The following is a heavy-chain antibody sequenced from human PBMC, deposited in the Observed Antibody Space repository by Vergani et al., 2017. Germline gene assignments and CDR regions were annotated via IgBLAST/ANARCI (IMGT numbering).Heavy chain of an antibody. D-gene: IGHD3-3*01. J-gene: IGHJ5*02. Sequence: QVQLVQSGAEVKKPGASVKISCKVSGYTLTELSMHWVRQAPGKGLEWMGGFDPEDGETIYAQKFQGRVTMTEDTSTDTAYMELSSLRSEDTAVYYCATQRSTIFGVVIIRDWFDPWGQGTLVTVSS. V-gene: IGHV1-24*01. CDR3: ATQRSTIFGVVIIRDWFDP. CDR1: GYTLTELS. CDR2: FDPEDGET.